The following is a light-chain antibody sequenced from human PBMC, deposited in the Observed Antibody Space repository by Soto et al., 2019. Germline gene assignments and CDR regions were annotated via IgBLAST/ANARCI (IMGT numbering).Light chain of an antibody. J-gene: IGKJ4*01. CDR1: QSISSW. Sequence: DIQMTQSPSTLSASVGDRVTITCRASQSISSWLAWFQQKPGRAPKLLIYDASSLESGVPSRFSGSRSGTEVTRTISSLQPDEFATYYCKQYDDDPRTCGGGTKVEIK. CDR3: KQYDDDPRT. CDR2: DAS. V-gene: IGKV1-5*01.